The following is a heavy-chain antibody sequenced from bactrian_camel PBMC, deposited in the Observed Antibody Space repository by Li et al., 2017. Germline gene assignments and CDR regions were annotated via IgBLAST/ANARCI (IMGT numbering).Heavy chain of an antibody. CDR2: IDSDGSAT. D-gene: IGHD8*01. V-gene: IGHV3S6*01. CDR3: AKMGQCGHTWSWSSVGDD. Sequence: HVQLVESGGGSVQAGGSLRLSCATSGWRYCLARFRQTPGKEREGVAGIDSDGSATYAKSVKSRFTISRDNARNTLYLQMNNLRPEDTAMYYCAKMGQCGHTWSWSSVGDDYGQGTQVTVS. CDR1: GWRYC. J-gene: IGHJ4*01.